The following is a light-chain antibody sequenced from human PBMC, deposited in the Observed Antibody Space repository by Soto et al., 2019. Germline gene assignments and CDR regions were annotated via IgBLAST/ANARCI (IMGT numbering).Light chain of an antibody. CDR1: QFISSW. CDR2: AAS. CDR3: QQAESFPLT. V-gene: IGKV1D-12*01. Sequence: GARVIIPCRASQFISSWLAWYQQKPGEAPKLLIYAASRLHSGVPSRFSGSGSGTDFTLTISSLQPEDFGTYYCQQAESFPLTFGGGTRVEIK. J-gene: IGKJ4*01.